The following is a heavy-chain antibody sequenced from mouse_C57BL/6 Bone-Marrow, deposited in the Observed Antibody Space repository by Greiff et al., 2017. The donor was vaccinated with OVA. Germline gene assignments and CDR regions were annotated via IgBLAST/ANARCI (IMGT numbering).Heavy chain of an antibody. D-gene: IGHD2-5*01. Sequence: QVQLQQSGAELVMPGASVKLSCKASGYTFTSYWMHWVKQRPGQGLEWIGEIDPSDSYTNYNQKFKGKSTLTVDKSSSTAYMQLSSLTSEDSAVYYCAKVDSNSLFAYWGQGTLVTVSA. V-gene: IGHV1-69*01. CDR1: GYTFTSYW. J-gene: IGHJ3*01. CDR2: IDPSDSYT. CDR3: AKVDSNSLFAY.